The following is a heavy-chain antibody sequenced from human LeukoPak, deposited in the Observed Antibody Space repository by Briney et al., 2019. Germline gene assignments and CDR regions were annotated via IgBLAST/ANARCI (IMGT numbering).Heavy chain of an antibody. CDR1: GYTFTYRY. J-gene: IGHJ3*02. CDR3: ARSPFSGDDDAFDI. Sequence: ASVKVSCKASGYTFTYRYLHWVRQAPGQALEWMGWITPFNGNTNYAQQFQDRVSITRDRSRNTVYMELNSLRFEDTAMYYCARSPFSGDDDAFDIWGQGTMVTVSS. CDR2: ITPFNGNT. D-gene: IGHD5-12*01. V-gene: IGHV1-45*02.